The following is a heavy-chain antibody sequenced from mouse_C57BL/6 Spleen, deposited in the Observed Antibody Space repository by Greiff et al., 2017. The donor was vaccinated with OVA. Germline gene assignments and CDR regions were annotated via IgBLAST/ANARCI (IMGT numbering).Heavy chain of an antibody. V-gene: IGHV14-4*01. D-gene: IGHD2-3*01. CDR2: IDPEKGDT. CDR1: GFNIKDDY. J-gene: IGHJ3*01. Sequence: VQLQQSGAELVRPGASVKLSCPASGFNIKDDYMHWVKQRPEQGLEWIGWIDPEKGDTEYASKFQGKATITADTAPNTAYLQLSSLTSEDTAVYYCTTVYDGYNLFAYWGQGTLVTVSA. CDR3: TTVYDGYNLFAY.